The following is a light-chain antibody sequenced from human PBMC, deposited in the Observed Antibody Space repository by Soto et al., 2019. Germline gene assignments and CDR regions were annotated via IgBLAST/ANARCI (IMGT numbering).Light chain of an antibody. CDR3: LQHKSYPRT. J-gene: IGKJ1*01. CDR2: GAS. V-gene: IGKV3-15*01. Sequence: EIVMTQSPATLSVSPGERATLSCRASQNIRSNLAWYQQIPGQAPRLLIHGASTRATGIPARFSGSGSGTEFTLTISGLQSEDYATYYCLQHKSYPRTFGQGTKVEIK. CDR1: QNIRSN.